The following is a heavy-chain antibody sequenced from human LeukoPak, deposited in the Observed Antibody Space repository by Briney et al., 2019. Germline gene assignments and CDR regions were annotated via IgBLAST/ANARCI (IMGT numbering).Heavy chain of an antibody. Sequence: ASVKVSCKASGYTFTSYAMNWVRQAPGQGLEWMGWTNTNTGNPSYARGFTGRFVFSLDTSVSTAYLQISSLKAEDTAVYYCAREAYSSAYYFDYWGQGTLVTVSS. CDR1: GYTFTSYA. CDR2: TNTNTGNP. J-gene: IGHJ4*02. D-gene: IGHD5-18*01. V-gene: IGHV7-4-1*02. CDR3: AREAYSSAYYFDY.